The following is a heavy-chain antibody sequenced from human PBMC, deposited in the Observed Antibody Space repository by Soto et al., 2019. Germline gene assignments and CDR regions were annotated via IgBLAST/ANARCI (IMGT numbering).Heavy chain of an antibody. Sequence: SGPTLVNPTQTLTLTCTFSGFSLSTSGVGVGWIRQPPGKALEWLALIYWNDDKRYSPSLKSRLTITKDTSKNQVVLTMTNMDPVDTATYYSAHSGFVVVVAATPENWFDPWGQGTLVTVSS. CDR3: AHSGFVVVVAATPENWFDP. CDR1: GFSLSTSGVG. D-gene: IGHD2-15*01. CDR2: IYWNDDK. V-gene: IGHV2-5*01. J-gene: IGHJ5*02.